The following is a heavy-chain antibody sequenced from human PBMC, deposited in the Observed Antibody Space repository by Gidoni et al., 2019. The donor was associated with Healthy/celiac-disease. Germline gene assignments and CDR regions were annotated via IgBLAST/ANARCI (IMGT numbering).Heavy chain of an antibody. V-gene: IGHV3-23*01. CDR1: GFTVSSYA. D-gene: IGHD1-26*01. CDR3: AKDLRQLRPG. Sequence: EVQLLESGGGLVQPGVSLRLSWAACGFTVSSYAMSWVRQAPGKGLEWVSAISGSGGSTYYADSVKGRFTISRDNSKNTLYLQMNSLRAEDTAVYYCAKDLRQLRPGWGQGTLVTVSS. J-gene: IGHJ4*02. CDR2: ISGSGGST.